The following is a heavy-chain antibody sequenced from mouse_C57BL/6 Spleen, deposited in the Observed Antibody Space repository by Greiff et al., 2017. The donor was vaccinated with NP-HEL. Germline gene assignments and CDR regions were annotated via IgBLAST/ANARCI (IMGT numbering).Heavy chain of an antibody. Sequence: QVQLKESGAELARPGASVKLSCKASGYTFTSYGISWVKQRTGQGLEWIGEIYPRSGNTYYNEKFKGKATLTADKSSSTAYMELRSLTSEDSAVYFRAGTTVVGDYFDYWGQGTTLTVSS. D-gene: IGHD1-1*01. V-gene: IGHV1-81*01. CDR1: GYTFTSYG. J-gene: IGHJ2*01. CDR3: AGTTVVGDYFDY. CDR2: IYPRSGNT.